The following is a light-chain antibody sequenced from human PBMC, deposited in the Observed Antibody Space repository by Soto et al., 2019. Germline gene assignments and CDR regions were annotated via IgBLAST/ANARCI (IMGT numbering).Light chain of an antibody. Sequence: IVLTQSPGTLSLSPGERATLSCRASQSVSSNFLAWYQQKPGQAPRLLIYGASSRATGIPDRFSGSGSGTDFILTISRLEPEDFAVYYCQQYHTSPPTFGQGTRLEI. CDR1: QSVSSNF. CDR3: QQYHTSPPT. CDR2: GAS. V-gene: IGKV3-20*01. J-gene: IGKJ5*01.